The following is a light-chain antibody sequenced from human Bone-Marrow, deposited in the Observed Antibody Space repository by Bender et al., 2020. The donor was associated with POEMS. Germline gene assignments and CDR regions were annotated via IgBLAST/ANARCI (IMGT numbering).Light chain of an antibody. CDR1: NIGGKG. CDR3: QVWDRTTDHVV. V-gene: IGLV3-21*02. CDR2: DDR. Sequence: SYVLTQPPSVSVAPGQTASLTCGGNNIGGKGVHWYQQKPGQAPVLVVYDDRDRPSGIPERFSVSGSANTATLTISGVEAGDEADYYCQVWDRTTDHVVFGGGTKLTVL. J-gene: IGLJ2*01.